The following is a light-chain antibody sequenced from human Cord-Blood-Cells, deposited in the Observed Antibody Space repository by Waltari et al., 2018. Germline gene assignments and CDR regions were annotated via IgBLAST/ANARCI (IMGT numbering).Light chain of an antibody. CDR2: DVS. CDR3: CSYAGSYTLV. V-gene: IGLV2-11*01. J-gene: IGLJ3*02. CDR1: SSDAGGYNS. Sequence: QSALTQPRSVSGSPGQSVTIPCTGTSSDAGGYNSVTWYQQHPGKAPKLMIYDVSNRPSEVPDRFSGSKSGNTASLTISGLQAEDEADYFCCSYAGSYTLVFGGGTKLTVL.